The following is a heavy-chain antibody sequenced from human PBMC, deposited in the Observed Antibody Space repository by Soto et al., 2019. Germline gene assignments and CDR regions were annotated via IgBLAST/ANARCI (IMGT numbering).Heavy chain of an antibody. CDR3: TGEVASGY. CDR1: GFTVSSYG. D-gene: IGHD2-8*02. J-gene: IGHJ4*02. V-gene: IGHV3-30*03. CDR2: ISRDGGTK. Sequence: QVQLVESGGGVVQPGRSLRLSCAASGFTVSSYGMHWVRQAPGKGLEGVAVISRDGGTKYYADSVKGRFTISRDNSRNTLFLEMNSLRGDEMAVYYCTGEVASGYWGQGTLVTVSS.